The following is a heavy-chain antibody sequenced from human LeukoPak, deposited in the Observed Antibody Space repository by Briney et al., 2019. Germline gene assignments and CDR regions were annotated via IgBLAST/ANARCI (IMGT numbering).Heavy chain of an antibody. Sequence: SETLSLTCAVYGGSFSVYYWSWIRQPPGKGLEWIGEINHSGSTNYNPSLKSRVTISVDTSKNQFSLKLSSVTAADTAVYYCARVGSGYDFWSGRQLDYYYYGMDVWGQGTTVTVSS. CDR2: INHSGST. CDR1: GGSFSVYY. D-gene: IGHD3-3*01. CDR3: ARVGSGYDFWSGRQLDYYYYGMDV. V-gene: IGHV4-34*01. J-gene: IGHJ6*02.